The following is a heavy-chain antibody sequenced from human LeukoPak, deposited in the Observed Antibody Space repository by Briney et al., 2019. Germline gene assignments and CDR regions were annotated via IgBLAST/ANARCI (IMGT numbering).Heavy chain of an antibody. Sequence: GRSLRLSCAASGFTFSSYGLHWVRQAPGKGLEWVAVIWYDGSNKYYADSVKGRFTISRDNSKNTLYLQMNSLRAEDTAVYYCARDMHGPRDYWGQGTLVTVSS. D-gene: IGHD2-2*01. CDR3: ARDMHGPRDY. CDR2: IWYDGSNK. V-gene: IGHV3-33*01. J-gene: IGHJ4*02. CDR1: GFTFSSYG.